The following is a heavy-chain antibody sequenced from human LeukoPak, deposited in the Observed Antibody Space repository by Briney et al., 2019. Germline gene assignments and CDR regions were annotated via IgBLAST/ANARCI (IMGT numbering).Heavy chain of an antibody. V-gene: IGHV3-23*01. CDR1: GFTFSSYA. D-gene: IGHD6-13*01. CDR2: ISRSGGST. Sequence: GGSLRLSCAASGFTFSSYAMSWVRQAPGKGLEWVSAISRSGGSTYYAYSVKGRFTISRDNSKNTLYLQMNSLRAEDTAVYYCAKSSGIAAAGHNSFDPWGQGTLVTVSS. CDR3: AKSSGIAAAGHNSFDP. J-gene: IGHJ5*02.